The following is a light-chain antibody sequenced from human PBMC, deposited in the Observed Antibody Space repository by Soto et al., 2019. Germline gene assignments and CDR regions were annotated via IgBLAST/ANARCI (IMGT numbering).Light chain of an antibody. CDR2: AAS. J-gene: IGKJ2*01. CDR1: QGISSF. V-gene: IGKV1-9*01. Sequence: DIQLTQSPSFLSAAVGDRVTLTCRASQGISSFLAWYQQKPGKAPKLLISAASTLQSGVPSMLSGSGSGTELTHTISSLQTEDCATYYCQQLNNNPYNFGQANKLEIK. CDR3: QQLNNNPYN.